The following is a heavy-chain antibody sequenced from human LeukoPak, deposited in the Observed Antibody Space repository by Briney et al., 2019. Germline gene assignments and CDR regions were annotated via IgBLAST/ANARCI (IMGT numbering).Heavy chain of an antibody. D-gene: IGHD2-8*01. CDR1: GFTFSSYE. Sequence: PGGSLRLSCAASGFTFSSYEMNWVRQAPGKGLEWVSYISGIGSTIYYADSVKGRFTISRDNAKNSLYLQMHSLRAEDTAVYYCARDNGNKYYFDYWGQGTLVTVSS. CDR3: ARDNGNKYYFDY. V-gene: IGHV3-48*03. CDR2: ISGIGSTI. J-gene: IGHJ4*02.